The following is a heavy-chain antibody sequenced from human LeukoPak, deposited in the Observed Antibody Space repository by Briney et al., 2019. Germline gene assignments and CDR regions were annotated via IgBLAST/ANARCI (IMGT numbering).Heavy chain of an antibody. CDR3: ASRVGTVGGNCFDY. Sequence: PSETLSLTCTVSGGSISNTNYYWGWIRQPPGKGLEWIGSIYYSGSTHYNPSLKSGVTISVDTSKNQFSLKLSSVTAADTAVYYCASRVGTVGGNCFDYRGQGTLVTVSS. CDR2: IYYSGST. V-gene: IGHV4-39*01. D-gene: IGHD6-19*01. CDR1: GGSISNTNYY. J-gene: IGHJ4*02.